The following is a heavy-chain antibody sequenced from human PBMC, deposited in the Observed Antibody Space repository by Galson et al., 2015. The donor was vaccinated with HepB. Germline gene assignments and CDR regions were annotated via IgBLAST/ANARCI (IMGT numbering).Heavy chain of an antibody. CDR2: IYHSGST. V-gene: IGHV4-4*02. CDR1: GGSISSSNW. D-gene: IGHD2-2*01. CDR3: ARGIAVVPTGPQTAGEDY. Sequence: LSLTCAVSGGSISSSNWWSWVRQPPGKGLEWIGEIYHSGSTNYNPSLKSRVTISLDKSKNQFSLNLSSVIAADTAVYYCARGIAVVPTGPQTAGEDYWGQGILVTVSS. J-gene: IGHJ4*02.